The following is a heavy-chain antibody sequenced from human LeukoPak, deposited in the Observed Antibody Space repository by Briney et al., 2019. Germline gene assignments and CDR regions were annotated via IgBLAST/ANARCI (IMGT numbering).Heavy chain of an antibody. D-gene: IGHD3-10*01. Sequence: GGSLRLSCAASGFTFSSYWMDWVRQAPGKGLVWVSGINSDGKMTRYAESVKGRFTISRDNAKNTLYLQMNSLRAEDTAVYYCGREGAAVLTQVDYWGQGTLVTVAS. CDR3: GREGAAVLTQVDY. CDR2: INSDGKMT. V-gene: IGHV3-74*01. J-gene: IGHJ4*02. CDR1: GFTFSSYW.